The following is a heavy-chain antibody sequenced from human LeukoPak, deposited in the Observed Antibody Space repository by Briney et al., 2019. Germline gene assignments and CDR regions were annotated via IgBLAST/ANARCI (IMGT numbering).Heavy chain of an antibody. Sequence: GGSLRLSCVGSGFTFRTIGMHWVRQAPGKGLEWVAFIQNDGNKKDYADSVRGRFIISRDDSKNTVFLQMDGLRAEDTAVYHCARDIWDRDYCYFDHWGQGTLVTVFS. CDR1: GFTFRTIG. CDR3: ARDIWDRDYCYFDH. V-gene: IGHV3-30*02. CDR2: IQNDGNKK. J-gene: IGHJ4*02. D-gene: IGHD3-3*01.